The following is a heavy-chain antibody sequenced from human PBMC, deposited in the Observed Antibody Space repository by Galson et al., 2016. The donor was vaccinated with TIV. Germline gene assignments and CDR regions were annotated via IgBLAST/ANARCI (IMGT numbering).Heavy chain of an antibody. CDR1: GLVSSSFA. Sequence: SLRLSCAASGLVSSSFAMNWVRQAPGKGLEWVSTISNTGADTFHADSVKGRFAISRDNSKNMLYLHMTSLRAEDTAVYYCVRGMQLRPYWGQGTLVTVSS. CDR2: ISNTGADT. D-gene: IGHD6-13*01. CDR3: VRGMQLRPY. V-gene: IGHV3-23*01. J-gene: IGHJ4*02.